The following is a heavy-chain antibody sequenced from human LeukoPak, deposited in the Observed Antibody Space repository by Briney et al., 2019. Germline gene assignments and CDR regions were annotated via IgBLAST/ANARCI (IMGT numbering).Heavy chain of an antibody. CDR1: GLTFRSYS. D-gene: IGHD3-16*01. CDR3: ASDSYGYSLSSYYYGMDV. V-gene: IGHV3-23*01. J-gene: IGHJ6*02. Sequence: PGGSRRLSFQPPGLTFRSYSMNWVGKAPGKGLEWSSAIRGIGGSTIYADSVKGRFTISRDNSKNTLYVQMNSLRAEDTAVYYCASDSYGYSLSSYYYGMDVWGQGTTVTVSS. CDR2: IRGIGGST.